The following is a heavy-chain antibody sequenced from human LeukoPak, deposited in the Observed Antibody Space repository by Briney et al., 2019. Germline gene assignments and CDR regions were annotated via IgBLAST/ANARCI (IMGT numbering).Heavy chain of an antibody. D-gene: IGHD3-22*01. CDR3: ARGKSMIVVVPLLPDY. CDR2: INPSGGST. CDR1: GYTFTSYY. J-gene: IGHJ4*02. V-gene: IGHV1-46*01. Sequence: ASVKVSCKASGYTFTSYYMHWVRQAPGQGLEWMGIINPSGGSTSYAQKFQGRVTMTRDTSTSTVYMELSSLRSEDTAVYYCARGKSMIVVVPLLPDYWGQGTLVTVSS.